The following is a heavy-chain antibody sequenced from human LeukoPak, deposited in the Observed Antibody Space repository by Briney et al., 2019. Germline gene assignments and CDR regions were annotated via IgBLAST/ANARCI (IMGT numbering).Heavy chain of an antibody. J-gene: IGHJ3*02. Sequence: PGRSLRLSCAASGFTFSSYGMHWVRQAPGKGLEWVAVIWYDGSNKYYADSVKGRFTISRDNSKNTLYLQMNSLRAEDTAVYYCARDDGSGWSYDAFDIWGQGTMVTVSS. CDR2: IWYDGSNK. CDR3: ARDDGSGWSYDAFDI. CDR1: GFTFSSYG. V-gene: IGHV3-33*01. D-gene: IGHD6-19*01.